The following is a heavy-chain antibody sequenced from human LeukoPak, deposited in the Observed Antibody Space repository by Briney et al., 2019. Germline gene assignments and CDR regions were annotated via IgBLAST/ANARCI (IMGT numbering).Heavy chain of an antibody. CDR1: GITFKNYN. CDR3: ALNYGANLRPPFDA. J-gene: IGHJ4*02. Sequence: GGSLRLSCAASGITFKNYNMNWVRQAPGKGLEWVAFIGSASSYVFYADSEKGRFTISRDNSRNTLFLEMSSLRAEDTAIYYCALNYGANLRPPFDAWGPGTLVTVSS. D-gene: IGHD4/OR15-4a*01. CDR2: IGSASSYV. V-gene: IGHV3-21*04.